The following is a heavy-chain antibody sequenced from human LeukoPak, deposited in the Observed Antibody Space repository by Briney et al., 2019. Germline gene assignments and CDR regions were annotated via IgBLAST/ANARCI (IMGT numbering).Heavy chain of an antibody. D-gene: IGHD4-17*01. V-gene: IGHV1-69*05. CDR2: IIPIFGTA. CDR1: GGTFSSYA. CDR3: AIERALYGDYRRPLDY. J-gene: IGHJ4*02. Sequence: ASVKVSCKASGGTFSSYAISWVRQAPGQGLEWMGRIIPIFGTANYAQKFQGRVTITTDESTSTAYMELSSLRSEDTAVYYCAIERALYGDYRRPLDYWGQGTLVTVCS.